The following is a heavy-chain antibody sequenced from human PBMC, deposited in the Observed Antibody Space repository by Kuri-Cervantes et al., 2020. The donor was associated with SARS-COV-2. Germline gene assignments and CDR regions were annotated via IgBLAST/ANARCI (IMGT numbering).Heavy chain of an antibody. CDR1: GYSISSGYY. CDR2: IYHSGST. CDR3: ARVNWGFDY. D-gene: IGHD7-27*01. J-gene: IGHJ4*02. V-gene: IGHV4-38-2*01. Sequence: GSLRLSCAVSGYSISSGYYWGWIRQPPGKGLEWIAIIYHSGSTYYNPSLKSRVTMSVDTSKNQFSLKLSSVTAADTAVYYCARVNWGFDYWGQGTLVTVSS.